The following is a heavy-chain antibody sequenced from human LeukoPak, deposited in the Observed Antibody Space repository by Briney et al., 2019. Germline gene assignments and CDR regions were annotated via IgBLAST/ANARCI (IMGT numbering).Heavy chain of an antibody. V-gene: IGHV4-39*01. CDR3: ARREGYSYATSYFDY. CDR1: GGSISSSSYY. J-gene: IGHJ4*02. Sequence: SETLSLTCTVSGGSISSSSYYWGWIRQPPGKGLEWIGSIYYSGSTYYNPSLKSRVTISVDTSKNQFSLKLSSVTAADTAVYYCARREGYSYATSYFDYWGQGTLDTVSS. CDR2: IYYSGST. D-gene: IGHD5-18*01.